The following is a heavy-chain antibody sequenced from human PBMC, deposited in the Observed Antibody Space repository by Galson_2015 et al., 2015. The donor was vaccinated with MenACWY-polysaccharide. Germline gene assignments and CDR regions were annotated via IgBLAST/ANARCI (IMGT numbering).Heavy chain of an antibody. CDR2: ISASGGSR. D-gene: IGHD2-15*01. Sequence: SLRLSCAASGFTFSSYAMSWVRQAPGKGLEWVSGISASGGSRYYADSVKGRCTISRDSSKNTLSLQMNSLRPEDTAVYYCAKDLRYCSGGSCYSYSYYYGMDFWGQGIPGHRLL. V-gene: IGHV3-23*01. CDR1: GFTFSSYA. J-gene: IGHJ6*02. CDR3: AKDLRYCSGGSCYSYSYYYGMDF.